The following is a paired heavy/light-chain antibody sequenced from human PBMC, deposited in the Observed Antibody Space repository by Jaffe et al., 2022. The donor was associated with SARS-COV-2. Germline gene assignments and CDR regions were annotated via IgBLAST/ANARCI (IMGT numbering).Heavy chain of an antibody. Sequence: EVQLVESGGGLVQPGGSLRLSCAVSGFTFSDHYIDWVRQAPGKGLEWVGRTRSKTRSYTTEYAASFKDRFTISRDNSMNSLFLQMNSLQTEDTAVYYCVRSPYNNYYFDYWGQGTLVTVSS. V-gene: IGHV3-72*01. D-gene: IGHD4-4*01. J-gene: IGHJ4*02. CDR3: VRSPYNNYYFDY. CDR1: GFTFSDHY. CDR2: TRSKTRSYTT.
Light chain of an antibody. Sequence: DIQMTQSPSSVSASVGDRVTITCRASQGIRNFLAWFQQKPGKAPKSLIYASSSLHSGVPSRFSGSGSGTDYTLTITSLQPDDSATYFCQQYDSFPLTFGGGTRVAIK. CDR3: QQYDSFPLT. CDR2: ASS. J-gene: IGKJ4*01. V-gene: IGKV1-16*01. CDR1: QGIRNF.